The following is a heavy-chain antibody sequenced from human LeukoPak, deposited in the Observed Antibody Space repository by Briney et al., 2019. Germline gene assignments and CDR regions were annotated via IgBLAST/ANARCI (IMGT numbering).Heavy chain of an antibody. CDR2: IFYSGST. CDR3: ARDPHYGSL. Sequence: SETLSLTCTVSGGSISSSSYYWGWIRQPPGKGLEWIGSIFYSGSTYYNPSLKSRVTVSLDTSKNQFSLKLSSVTAADTAVYYCARDPHYGSLWGQGTLVTVSS. D-gene: IGHD4-17*01. CDR1: GGSISSSSYY. J-gene: IGHJ4*02. V-gene: IGHV4-39*07.